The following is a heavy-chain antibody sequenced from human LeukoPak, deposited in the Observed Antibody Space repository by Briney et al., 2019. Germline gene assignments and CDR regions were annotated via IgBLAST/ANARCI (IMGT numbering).Heavy chain of an antibody. D-gene: IGHD3-10*01. V-gene: IGHV4-39*01. CDR3: ARLRFRYYFDY. CDR2: IYYSGNT. J-gene: IGHJ4*02. Sequence: KPSETLSLTCTVSGVSISSSNSYWGWIRRPPGKGLEWIGSIYYSGNTYYNASLKSQVSISIDTSKNQFSLRLTSVTAADTAVYYCARLRFRYYFDYWGQGTLVTVSS. CDR1: GVSISSSNSY.